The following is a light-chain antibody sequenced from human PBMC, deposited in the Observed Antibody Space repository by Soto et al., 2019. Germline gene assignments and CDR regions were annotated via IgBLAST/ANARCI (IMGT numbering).Light chain of an antibody. CDR3: HQYDSSTWT. J-gene: IGKJ1*01. CDR2: GAS. V-gene: IGKV3-20*01. Sequence: EIVLTQSPGTLSLSPGERATLSCRASQSVSSGYLAWYQQEPGQTPRLLIYGASIRATGIPDRFSGSGSGTDFTLTISRLEPEDFAVYYCHQYDSSTWTFGQGTKVEIK. CDR1: QSVSSGY.